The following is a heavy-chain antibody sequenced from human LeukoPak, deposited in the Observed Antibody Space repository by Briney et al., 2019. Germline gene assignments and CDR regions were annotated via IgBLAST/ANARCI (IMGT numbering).Heavy chain of an antibody. CDR2: ISGSGGST. CDR3: AKTSARQGIAVWIFDY. J-gene: IGHJ4*02. Sequence: GGSLRLSCAASGFTFSSYAMSWVRQAPGKGLEWASAISGSGGSTYYADSVKGRFTISRDNSKNTLYLQMNSLRAEDTAVYYCAKTSARQGIAVWIFDYWGQGTLVTVSS. CDR1: GFTFSSYA. V-gene: IGHV3-23*01. D-gene: IGHD6-19*01.